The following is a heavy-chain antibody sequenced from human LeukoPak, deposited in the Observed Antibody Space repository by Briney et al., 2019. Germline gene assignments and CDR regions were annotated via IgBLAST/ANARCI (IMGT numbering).Heavy chain of an antibody. J-gene: IGHJ4*02. Sequence: GGSLRLSCAASGFTFSSYSMNWVRQAPGKGLEWVSSISSSSSYIYYADSVKGRFTISRDNAKNSLYLRMNSLRAEDTAVYYCARVHLGSSWLFDYWGQGTLVTVSS. CDR1: GFTFSSYS. CDR3: ARVHLGSSWLFDY. D-gene: IGHD6-13*01. V-gene: IGHV3-21*01. CDR2: ISSSSSYI.